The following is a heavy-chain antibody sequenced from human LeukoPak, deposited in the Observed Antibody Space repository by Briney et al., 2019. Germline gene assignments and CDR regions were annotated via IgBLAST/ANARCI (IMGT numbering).Heavy chain of an antibody. CDR2: IIPILGIA. D-gene: IGHD5-18*01. CDR3: ARDWGVGGYSYGNAFDI. CDR1: GGTFSSYT. Sequence: EASVKVSCKASGGTFSSYTISWVRQAPRQGLEWMGRIIPILGIANYAQKFQGRVTITADKSTSTAYMELSSLRSEDTAVYYCARDWGVGGYSYGNAFDIWGPGTMVTVSS. J-gene: IGHJ3*02. V-gene: IGHV1-69*04.